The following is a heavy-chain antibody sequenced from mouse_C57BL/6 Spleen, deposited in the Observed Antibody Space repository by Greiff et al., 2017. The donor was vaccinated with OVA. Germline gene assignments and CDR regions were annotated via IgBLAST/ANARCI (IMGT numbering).Heavy chain of an antibody. CDR1: GFTFSDFY. Sequence: EVKLVESGGGLVQSGRSLRLSCATSGFTFSDFYMEWVRQAPGKGLEWIAASRNKANDYTTEYRASVTGRFIVSRDTSQSILYLQMNALRAEDTAIYYCARDGVDYFDVWGTGTTVTVSS. J-gene: IGHJ1*03. CDR3: ARDGVDYFDV. V-gene: IGHV7-1*01. CDR2: SRNKANDYTT.